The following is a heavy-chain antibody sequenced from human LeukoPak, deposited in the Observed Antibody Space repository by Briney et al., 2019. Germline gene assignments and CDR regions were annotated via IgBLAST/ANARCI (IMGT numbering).Heavy chain of an antibody. V-gene: IGHV3-21*01. CDR3: ARDRVRYDFWSGYSSYYYGMDV. J-gene: IGHJ6*02. CDR1: GFTFSSYS. CDR2: ISSSSSYI. Sequence: GGSLRLSCAASGFTFSSYSMNWVRQAPGKGLEWVSSISSSSSYIYYADSVKGRFTIPRDNAKNSLYLQMNSLRAEDTAVYYCARDRVRYDFWSGYSSYYYGMDVWGQGTTVTVSS. D-gene: IGHD3-3*01.